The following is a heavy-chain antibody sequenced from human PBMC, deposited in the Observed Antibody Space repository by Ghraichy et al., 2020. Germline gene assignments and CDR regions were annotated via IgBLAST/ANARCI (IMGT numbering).Heavy chain of an antibody. J-gene: IGHJ2*01. CDR1: RFTFSDYG. Sequence: GGSLRLSCAASRFTFSDYGMHWVRQAPGSQAPGKGLEWVAVIWYDGSNKYYADSVKGRFTISRDNSKNTLYLQMNSLRAEDTAVYYCARDEKLACSSPGCQEYLDHWGRGTLVTVSS. V-gene: IGHV3-33*01. CDR2: IWYDGSNK. CDR3: ARDEKLACSSPGCQEYLDH. D-gene: IGHD2-2*01.